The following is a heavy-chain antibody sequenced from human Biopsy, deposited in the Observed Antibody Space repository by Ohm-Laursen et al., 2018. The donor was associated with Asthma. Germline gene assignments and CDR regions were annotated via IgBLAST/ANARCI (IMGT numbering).Heavy chain of an antibody. CDR2: INGRSNSI. CDR3: ATLRVYCRGANCFFFNY. CDR1: GFTSSDYY. V-gene: IGHV3-11*01. D-gene: IGHD2-2*01. Sequence: SLRLSCAASGFTSSDYYMSWIRQAPGKGLGWISYINGRSNSIEYADSVKGRFTISRDNAKNSLYLQMNSLRAEDTAVYYCATLRVYCRGANCFFFNYWGQGTLVTVSS. J-gene: IGHJ4*02.